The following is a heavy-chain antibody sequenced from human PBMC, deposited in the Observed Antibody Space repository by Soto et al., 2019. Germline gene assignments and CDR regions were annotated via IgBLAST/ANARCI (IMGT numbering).Heavy chain of an antibody. CDR3: AHRRAITYYYDSSGSTAYFDY. Sequence: SGPTLVNPTQTLTLTCTFSGFSLSTSGVGVGWTRQPPGKALEWLALIYWNDDKRYSPSLQSRLTITKDTSKNQVVLTMTNMDPVDTATYYCAHRRAITYYYDSSGSTAYFDYWGQGTLVTVSS. D-gene: IGHD3-22*01. J-gene: IGHJ4*02. V-gene: IGHV2-5*01. CDR1: GFSLSTSGVG. CDR2: IYWNDDK.